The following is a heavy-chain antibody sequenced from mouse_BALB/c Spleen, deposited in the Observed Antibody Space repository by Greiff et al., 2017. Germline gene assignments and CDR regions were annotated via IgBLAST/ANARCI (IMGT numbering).Heavy chain of an antibody. V-gene: IGHV2-6-7*01. D-gene: IGHD1-1*01. J-gene: IGHJ4*01. CDR2: IWGDGST. CDR3: ARLYYYGSSYAMDY. CDR1: GFSLTGYG. Sequence: VQLVESGPGLVAPSQSLSITCTVSGFSLTGYGVNWVRQPPGKGLEWLGMIWGDGSTDYNSALKSRLSISKDNSKSQVFLKMNSLQTDDTARYYCARLYYYGSSYAMDYWGQGTSVTVSS.